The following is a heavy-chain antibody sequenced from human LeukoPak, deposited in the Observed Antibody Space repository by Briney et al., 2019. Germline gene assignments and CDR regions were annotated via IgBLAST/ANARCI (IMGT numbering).Heavy chain of an antibody. Sequence: PGGSLRLSCTASGFTFSSYSMNWVRQAPGKGLEWVSSISRSSTYIYYADSVKGRFTISRDDAKSSLYLQMNSLRAEDTAVYYCARDWSGWDVWGKGTTVTVSS. J-gene: IGHJ6*04. CDR3: ARDWSGWDV. D-gene: IGHD3-3*01. CDR1: GFTFSSYS. CDR2: ISRSSTYI. V-gene: IGHV3-21*01.